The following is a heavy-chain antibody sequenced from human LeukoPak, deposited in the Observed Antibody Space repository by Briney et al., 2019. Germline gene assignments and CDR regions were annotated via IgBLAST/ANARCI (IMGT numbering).Heavy chain of an antibody. CDR3: AREIKFYDILTGYYKSYYSMDV. CDR1: GFTFSTYW. V-gene: IGHV3-74*01. J-gene: IGHJ6*02. Sequence: GGSLRLSCAASGFTFSTYWMHWVRQVPGKGLVWVSHINTDGSRTNYADSVKGRFTISRDNAENTLYLQMNSLRAEDAGVYYCAREIKFYDILTGYYKSYYSMDVWGQGTTVTVSS. D-gene: IGHD3-9*01. CDR2: INTDGSRT.